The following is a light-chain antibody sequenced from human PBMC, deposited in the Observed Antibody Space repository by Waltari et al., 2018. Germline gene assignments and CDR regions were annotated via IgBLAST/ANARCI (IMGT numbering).Light chain of an antibody. Sequence: QSALTQAASVSGSPGQPITISCAGTSSDVGYYKYVSWYQQHPGKAPKPMIYDVTKRPSGVSNRFSGSKSASTASLTISGLQAEDEADYYCCSYAGSATPVLFGGGTKLTVL. CDR3: CSYAGSATPVL. CDR2: DVT. V-gene: IGLV2-23*02. J-gene: IGLJ2*01. CDR1: SSDVGYYKY.